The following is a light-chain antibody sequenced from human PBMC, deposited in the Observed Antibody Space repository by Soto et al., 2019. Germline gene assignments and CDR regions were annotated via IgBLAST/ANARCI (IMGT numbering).Light chain of an antibody. CDR3: LSYDSSLSGAV. J-gene: IGLJ3*02. V-gene: IGLV1-40*01. Sequence: QSVLTQPPSVSGAPGQRVTISCTGSSSNIGAGYDVHWYQQLPGTAPKLLIYGNSNRPSGVPDRFSGSKSGTSASLAITGFQAEAVADYYCLSYDSSLSGAVFGGGTKLTVL. CDR1: SSNIGAGYD. CDR2: GNS.